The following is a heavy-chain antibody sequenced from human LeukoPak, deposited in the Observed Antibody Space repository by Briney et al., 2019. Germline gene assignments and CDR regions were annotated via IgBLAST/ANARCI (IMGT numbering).Heavy chain of an antibody. CDR1: GFTFSHYT. CDR3: TMEPNGEAHR. D-gene: IGHD3-10*01. Sequence: GGSLRLSCAASGFTFSHYTMIWVRQAPGKGLEWVSIIGRGGGGIHYADSVKSRFTVSRDDSENTVYLQMSSLRVEDTAVYYCTMEPNGEAHRWGQGTLVTVSP. V-gene: IGHV3-23*01. J-gene: IGHJ5*02. CDR2: IGRGGGGI.